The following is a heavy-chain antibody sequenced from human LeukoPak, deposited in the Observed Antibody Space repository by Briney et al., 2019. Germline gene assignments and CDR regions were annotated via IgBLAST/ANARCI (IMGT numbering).Heavy chain of an antibody. Sequence: SQTLSLTCAISGDSVSSQTAAWHLIRQSPSRGLECLGRTYYRTRYGSRCYRQYGLSVQGRLTINPDPSVNQVAMQLTSVTPEDTAIYYCVRGGGNFDYWGPGTLVTVSS. CDR3: VRGGGNFDY. J-gene: IGHJ4*02. V-gene: IGHV6-1*01. CDR1: GDSVSSQTAA. CDR2: TYYRTRYGSRCYR.